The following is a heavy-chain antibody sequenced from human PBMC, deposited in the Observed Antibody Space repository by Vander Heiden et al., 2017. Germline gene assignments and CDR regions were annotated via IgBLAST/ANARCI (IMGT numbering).Heavy chain of an antibody. V-gene: IGHV4-34*01. Sequence: QVQLQQWGAGLLTPSETLSLTCAVYGGSFSGYYWSWIRQPPGKGLEWIGEINQSGSTNYNPSLKSRVTISVDTSKNQFSLKLSSVTAADTAVYYCARGTSYWGQGTLVTVSS. CDR2: INQSGST. CDR3: ARGTSY. J-gene: IGHJ4*02. CDR1: GGSFSGYY.